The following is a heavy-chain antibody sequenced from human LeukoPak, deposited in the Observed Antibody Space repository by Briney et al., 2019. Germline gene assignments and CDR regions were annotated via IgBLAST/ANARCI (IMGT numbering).Heavy chain of an antibody. V-gene: IGHV1-69*06. CDR1: GGTFSSYA. CDR2: IIPIFGTA. CDR3: ARGHCSSTSCPRRAPFDP. D-gene: IGHD2-2*01. Sequence: SVKVSCTASGGTFSSYAISWVRQAPGQGLEWMGGIIPIFGTANYAQKFQGRVTITADKSTSTAYMELSSLRSEDTAVYYCARGHCSSTSCPRRAPFDPWGQGTLVTVSS. J-gene: IGHJ5*02.